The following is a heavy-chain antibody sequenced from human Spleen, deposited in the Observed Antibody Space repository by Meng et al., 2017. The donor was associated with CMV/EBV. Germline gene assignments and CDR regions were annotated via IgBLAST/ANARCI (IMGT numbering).Heavy chain of an antibody. J-gene: IGHJ4*02. D-gene: IGHD3-3*01. CDR1: GGSFSGYY. Sequence: LPCVVYGGSFSGYYWSWIRQPPGKGLEWIGEINHSGITNYNPSLKSRVTISVDTSKNHVSLKLTSVTAADTAVYYCASTIFGTEIDYWGQGTLVTVSS. CDR2: INHSGIT. CDR3: ASTIFGTEIDY. V-gene: IGHV4-34*01.